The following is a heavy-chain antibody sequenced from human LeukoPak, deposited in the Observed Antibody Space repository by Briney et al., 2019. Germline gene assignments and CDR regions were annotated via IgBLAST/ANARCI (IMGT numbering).Heavy chain of an antibody. CDR1: GGSISSYY. D-gene: IGHD3-9*01. V-gene: IGHV4-59*01. J-gene: IGHJ3*02. Sequence: SETLSLTCTVSGGSISSYYWSWIRLPPGKGLEWIGYLSKSGNTNYSPSHKSRVTIFGDTSKNQFFLKLSSVTAADTAMYYCARARYVNSFYAFDIWGQGTLFTVSS. CDR2: LSKSGNT. CDR3: ARARYVNSFYAFDI.